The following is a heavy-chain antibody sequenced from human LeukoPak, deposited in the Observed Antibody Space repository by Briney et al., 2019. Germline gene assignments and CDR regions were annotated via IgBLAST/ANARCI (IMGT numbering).Heavy chain of an antibody. CDR2: TSSSDAGT. CDR3: ARDEGWIQLYF. D-gene: IGHD5-18*01. CDR1: GFTLSTYA. V-gene: IGHV3-23*01. Sequence: GGSLRLSCAASGFTLSTYAMSWVRQTPGKGLEWVAATSSSDAGTYHADSVRGRFTISRDNSKNTLYLQMNSLRVEDTAAYYCARDEGWIQLYFRGQGTLVTVSS. J-gene: IGHJ4*02.